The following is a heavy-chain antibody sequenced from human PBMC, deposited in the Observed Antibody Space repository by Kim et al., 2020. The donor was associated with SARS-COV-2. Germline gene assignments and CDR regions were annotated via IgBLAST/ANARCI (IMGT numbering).Heavy chain of an antibody. CDR3: ARLGGAAAGTTDWFDP. V-gene: IGHV4-59*08. Sequence: SLKSRVTISVDTSKTQFSLKLSSVTAADTAVYYGARLGGAAAGTTDWFDPWGQGTLVTVSS. D-gene: IGHD6-13*01. J-gene: IGHJ5*02.